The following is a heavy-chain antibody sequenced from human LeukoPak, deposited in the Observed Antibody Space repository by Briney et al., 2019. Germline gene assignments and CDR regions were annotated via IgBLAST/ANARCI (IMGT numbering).Heavy chain of an antibody. Sequence: GGSLRLSCAASGFIFSSYSMNWVRQAPGKGLEWVSYISSSSSTIYYADSLKGRFTISRDNAKSSLYLQMNSLRAEDTAVYYCARDYSTVTTFFDYWGQGTLVTVSS. CDR3: ARDYSTVTTFFDY. J-gene: IGHJ4*02. CDR2: ISSSSSTI. V-gene: IGHV3-48*01. D-gene: IGHD4-17*01. CDR1: GFIFSSYS.